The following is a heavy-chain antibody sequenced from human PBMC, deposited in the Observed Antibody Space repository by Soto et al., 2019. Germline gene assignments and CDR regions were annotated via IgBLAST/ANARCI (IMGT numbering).Heavy chain of an antibody. CDR1: GYTFTSYD. J-gene: IGHJ5*02. CDR3: ARANYDILTGRGFDP. V-gene: IGHV1-8*01. D-gene: IGHD3-9*01. CDR2: MNPNSGNT. Sequence: ASVKVSCKASGYTFTSYDINWVRQATGQGLEWMGWMNPNSGNTGYAQKFQGRVTMTRNTSISTAYMELSSLRSEGTAVYYCARANYDILTGRGFDPWGQGTLVTVSS.